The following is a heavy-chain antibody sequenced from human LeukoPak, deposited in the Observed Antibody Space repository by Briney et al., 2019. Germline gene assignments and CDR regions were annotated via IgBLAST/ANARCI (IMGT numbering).Heavy chain of an antibody. V-gene: IGHV3-48*01. Sequence: GGSLRLSCAASGFTFSSYSMNWVRQAPGKGLEWVSYISSSSSTIYYADSVKGRFTISRDDSKNTLYVEMNSLRLDDTAIYYCARGPPTSRSGAHFDYWGQGSLVTVSP. J-gene: IGHJ4*02. CDR2: ISSSSSTI. CDR1: GFTFSSYS. D-gene: IGHD5-12*01. CDR3: ARGPPTSRSGAHFDY.